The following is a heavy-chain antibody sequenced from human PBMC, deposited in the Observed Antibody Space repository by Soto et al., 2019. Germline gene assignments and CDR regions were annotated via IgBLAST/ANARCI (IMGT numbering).Heavy chain of an antibody. J-gene: IGHJ6*02. V-gene: IGHV4-30-4*01. D-gene: IGHD5-18*01. CDR2: IYYSGST. Sequence: QVQLQESGPGLVKPSQTLSLTCTVSGGSISSGDYYWSWIRQPPGKGLEWIGYIYYSGSTYYNPSLKSRVTISVDTSKNQFSLKLSSVTAADTAVYYCARDSTAMAREYYYYYGMDVWGQGTTVTVSS. CDR3: ARDSTAMAREYYYYYGMDV. CDR1: GGSISSGDYY.